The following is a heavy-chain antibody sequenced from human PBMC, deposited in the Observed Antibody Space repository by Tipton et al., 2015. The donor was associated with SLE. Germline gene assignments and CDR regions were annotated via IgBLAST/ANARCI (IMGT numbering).Heavy chain of an antibody. CDR1: GVSISDHY. CDR2: IYYSGSS. Sequence: LRLSCTVSGVSISDHYWTWIRQPPGKGLEWIGYIYYSGSSNYNPSLKSRVTISLDTSKNQFSLQLSSVTAADTAVYYCATKERCRGGSCYHYWGQGTLVPVSS. CDR3: ATKERCRGGSCYHY. D-gene: IGHD2-15*01. J-gene: IGHJ4*02. V-gene: IGHV4-59*11.